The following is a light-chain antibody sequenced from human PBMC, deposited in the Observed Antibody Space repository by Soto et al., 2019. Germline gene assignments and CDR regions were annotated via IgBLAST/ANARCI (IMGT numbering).Light chain of an antibody. CDR3: LLSYNDARYVL. CDR2: DTN. V-gene: IGLV7-46*01. J-gene: IGLJ2*01. CDR1: TGTVTSGHY. Sequence: QAVVTQEPSLTVSPGGTVTLTCGSSTGTVTSGHYPYWFQQKPGQAPRTLIYDTNNKHSWTPDRFSGSLLGDKAALTLPGAQPEDEADYYCLLSYNDARYVLFGGGTKVTVL.